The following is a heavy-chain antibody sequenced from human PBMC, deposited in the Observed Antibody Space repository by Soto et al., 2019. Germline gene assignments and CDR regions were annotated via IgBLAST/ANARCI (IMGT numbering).Heavy chain of an antibody. CDR2: IIPILGIA. V-gene: IGHV1-69*04. Sequence: SVKVSCKASGGTFSSYTISWVRQAPGQGLEWMGRIIPILGIANYAQKFQGRVTITADKSTSTAYMELSSLRSEDTAVYYCARDPGAYYDSSGLFDYWGQGRMVTGSA. J-gene: IGHJ4*02. D-gene: IGHD3-22*01. CDR3: ARDPGAYYDSSGLFDY. CDR1: GGTFSSYT.